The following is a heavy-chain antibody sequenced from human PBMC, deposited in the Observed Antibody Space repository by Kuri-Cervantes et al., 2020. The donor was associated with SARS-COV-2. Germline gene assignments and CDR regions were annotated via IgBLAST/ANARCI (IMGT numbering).Heavy chain of an antibody. CDR3: ARVGLGGDFDY. D-gene: IGHD3-16*01. Sequence: GGSLRLSCAASGFTFSSYSMNWVRQAPGKGLEWVSSISSSSSYIYYADSVKGRFTISRDNAKDSLYLQMNSLRAEDTAVYYCARVGLGGDFDYWGQGTLVTVSS. J-gene: IGHJ4*02. CDR2: ISSSSSYI. V-gene: IGHV3-21*01. CDR1: GFTFSSYS.